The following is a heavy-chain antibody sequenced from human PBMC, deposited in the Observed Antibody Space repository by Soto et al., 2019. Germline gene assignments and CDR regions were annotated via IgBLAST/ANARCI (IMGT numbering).Heavy chain of an antibody. V-gene: IGHV3-23*01. Sequence: GGSLRLSCAASGFTFSSYAMSWVRQAPGKGLEWVSAIRGSGGSTYYADSVKGRFTISRDNSKNTLYLQMNSLRAEDTAVYCSAKHKITPRRWPYWLSTTIRRPWFGP. J-gene: IGHJ5*02. CDR2: IRGSGGST. CDR3: AKHKITPRRWPYWLSTTIRRPWFGP. D-gene: IGHD3-9*01. CDR1: GFTFSSYA.